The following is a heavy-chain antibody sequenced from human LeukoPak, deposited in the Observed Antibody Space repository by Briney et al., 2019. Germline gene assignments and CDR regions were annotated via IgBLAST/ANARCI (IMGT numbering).Heavy chain of an antibody. CDR3: ARPYRGYSGYFDY. Sequence: PSETLSLTCAVYGGSFSGYYWSWIRQPPGKGLEWIGEINHSGSTNYNPSLKSRVTISVDTSKNQFSLKLSSVTAADTAVYYCARPYRGYSGYFDYWGQGTLVTVSS. CDR2: INHSGST. CDR1: GGSFSGYY. V-gene: IGHV4-34*01. J-gene: IGHJ4*02. D-gene: IGHD5-12*01.